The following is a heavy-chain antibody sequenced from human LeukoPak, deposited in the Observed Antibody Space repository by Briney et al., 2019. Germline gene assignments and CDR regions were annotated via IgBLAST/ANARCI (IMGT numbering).Heavy chain of an antibody. Sequence: ASVKVSCKVSGYTLTELSMHWVRQAPGEGLEWMGGFDPEDGETIYAQKFQGRVTMTEDTSADTAYMELSSLRSEATAVYYCATERSGSYFLGAFDIWGQGTMVTVSS. J-gene: IGHJ3*02. CDR2: FDPEDGET. CDR1: GYTLTELS. V-gene: IGHV1-24*01. D-gene: IGHD1-26*01. CDR3: ATERSGSYFLGAFDI.